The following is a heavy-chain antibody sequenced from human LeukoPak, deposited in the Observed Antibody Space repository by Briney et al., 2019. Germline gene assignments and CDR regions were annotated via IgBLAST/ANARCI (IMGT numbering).Heavy chain of an antibody. Sequence: GASVKVSCKASGGTFSSYAISWVRQAPGQGLEWMGRIIPILGIANYAQKFQGRVTITADKSTSTAYMELSSLRSEDTAVYYCARDRWSSGLGYFDYWGQGTLVTVSS. CDR3: ARDRWSSGLGYFDY. CDR1: GGTFSSYA. CDR2: IIPILGIA. V-gene: IGHV1-69*04. D-gene: IGHD6-19*01. J-gene: IGHJ4*02.